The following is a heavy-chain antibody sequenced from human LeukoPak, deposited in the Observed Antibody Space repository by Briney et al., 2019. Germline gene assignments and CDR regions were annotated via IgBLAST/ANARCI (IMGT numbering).Heavy chain of an antibody. CDR3: ARARYYYDSSAGFDY. CDR2: IISSGSTI. CDR1: GFTFSDYY. V-gene: IGHV3-11*04. Sequence: GGSLRLSCAASGFTFSDYYMNWVRQAPGKGLEWVSYIISSGSTIYYADSVKGRFTISRDNAKNSLYLQMNSLRADDTAVYYCARARYYYDSSAGFDYWGQGTLVTVSS. J-gene: IGHJ4*02. D-gene: IGHD3-22*01.